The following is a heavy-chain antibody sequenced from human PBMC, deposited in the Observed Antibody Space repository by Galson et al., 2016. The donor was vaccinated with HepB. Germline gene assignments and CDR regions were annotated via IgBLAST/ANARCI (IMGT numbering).Heavy chain of an antibody. V-gene: IGHV4-39*01. D-gene: IGHD1-26*01. CDR3: GGSVGATSFDY. CDR1: SISSTSYY. J-gene: IGHJ4*02. Sequence: SISSTSYYWAWIRQPPGKGLEWIGSIYYTGSTYYNPSLKSRVTISVDTSKNQFSLKLSSVTAADTAVFFCGGSVGATSFDYWGQGTLVTVAS. CDR2: IYYTGST.